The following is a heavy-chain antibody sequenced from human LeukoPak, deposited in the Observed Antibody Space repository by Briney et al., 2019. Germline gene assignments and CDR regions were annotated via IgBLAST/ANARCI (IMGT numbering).Heavy chain of an antibody. CDR3: ARENNILTGYNNDAFDI. CDR1: GYTFTSYG. D-gene: IGHD3-9*01. CDR2: ISAYNDNT. V-gene: IGHV1-18*01. J-gene: IGHJ3*02. Sequence: ASVKVSCKASGYTFTSYGISWVRQAPGQGLEWMGWISAYNDNTNYAQKLQGRVTMTTDTSTSTAYMELRSLRSDDTAVYYCARENNILTGYNNDAFDIWGQGTMVTVSS.